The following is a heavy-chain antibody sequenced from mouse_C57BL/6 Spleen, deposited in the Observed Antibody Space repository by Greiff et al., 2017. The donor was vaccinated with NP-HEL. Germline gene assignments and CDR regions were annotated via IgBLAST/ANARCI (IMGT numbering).Heavy chain of an antibody. CDR3: ARGHYGSSYDY. CDR1: GYTFTSYW. V-gene: IGHV1-55*01. J-gene: IGHJ2*01. D-gene: IGHD1-1*01. Sequence: QVQLQQPGAELVKPGASVKMSCKASGYTFTSYWITWVKQRPGQGLEWIGDIYPGSGSTNYNEKFKSKATLTVDTSSSTAYRQLSSLTAEDSAVYYCARGHYGSSYDYWGQGTTLTVSS. CDR2: IYPGSGST.